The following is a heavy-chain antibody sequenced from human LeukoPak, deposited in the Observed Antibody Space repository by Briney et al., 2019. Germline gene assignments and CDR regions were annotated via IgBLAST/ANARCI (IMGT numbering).Heavy chain of an antibody. V-gene: IGHV4-59*05. D-gene: IGHD2-21*02. Sequence: SETLSLTCAVYGGSFSGYYWGWIRQPPGKGPEWIGSIYSDGSTYYNSSLKSRVTISIDTSKNQVSLKMSSVTAADTAVYYCAKSDGYGLIDYWGQGTLVTVSS. CDR2: IYSDGST. CDR1: GGSFSGYY. CDR3: AKSDGYGLIDY. J-gene: IGHJ4*01.